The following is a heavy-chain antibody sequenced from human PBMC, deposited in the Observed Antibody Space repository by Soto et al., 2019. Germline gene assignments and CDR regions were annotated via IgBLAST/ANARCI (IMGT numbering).Heavy chain of an antibody. CDR2: ISGSGGST. CDR1: GFTFSSYA. Sequence: GGSLRLSCAASGFTFSSYAMSWVRQAPGKGLEWVSAISGSGGSTYYADSVEGRFTISRDNSKNTLYLQMNSLRAEDPAVYYCAKDGRYSGYVVSFDYWGQGTLVTVSS. J-gene: IGHJ4*02. CDR3: AKDGRYSGYVVSFDY. D-gene: IGHD5-12*01. V-gene: IGHV3-23*01.